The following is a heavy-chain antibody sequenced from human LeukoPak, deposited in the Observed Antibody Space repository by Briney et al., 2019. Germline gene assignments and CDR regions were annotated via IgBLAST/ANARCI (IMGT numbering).Heavy chain of an antibody. V-gene: IGHV1-8*03. J-gene: IGHJ3*02. Sequence: PWASVKVSCKASGYTFTTYNINWVRQAPGQGLEWMGWISGYNGNTNYAQKFQGRVTITRNTSISTAYMELSSLRSEDTAVYYCATSSGYYYGAFDIWGQGTMVTVSS. D-gene: IGHD3-22*01. CDR1: GYTFTTYN. CDR3: ATSSGYYYGAFDI. CDR2: ISGYNGNT.